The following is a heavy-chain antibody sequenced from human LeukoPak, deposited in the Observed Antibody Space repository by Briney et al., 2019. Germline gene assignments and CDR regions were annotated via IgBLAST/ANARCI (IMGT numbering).Heavy chain of an antibody. CDR1: GGSISSSGYY. Sequence: SETLSLTCTVSGGSISSSGYYWGWIRQPPGKGLEWIGSIYYSGSTYYNPSLKSRVTISVDTSKNQFSLKLSSVTAADTAVYYCARGCGGDCYSDYWGQGTLVTVSS. D-gene: IGHD2-21*02. CDR3: ARGCGGDCYSDY. J-gene: IGHJ4*02. V-gene: IGHV4-39*07. CDR2: IYYSGST.